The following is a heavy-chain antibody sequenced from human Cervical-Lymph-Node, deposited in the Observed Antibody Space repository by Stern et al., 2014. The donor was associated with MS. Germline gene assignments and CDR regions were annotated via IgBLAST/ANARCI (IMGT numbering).Heavy chain of an antibody. D-gene: IGHD1-26*01. CDR2: ISWNSGTI. J-gene: IGHJ3*02. CDR1: GFTFDGYA. Sequence: EVQLVESGGGLVQPGRSLTVSCAASGFTFDGYAMHWVRQAPGKGLEWVSGISWNSGTIDYADSVKGRFTVSRDNAKNSLYLQMNSLRIEDTASYYCAKISDNAFDIWGQGTMVTVSS. V-gene: IGHV3-9*01. CDR3: AKISDNAFDI.